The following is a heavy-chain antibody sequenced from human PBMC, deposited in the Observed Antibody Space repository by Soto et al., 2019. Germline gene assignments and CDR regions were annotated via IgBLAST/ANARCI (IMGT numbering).Heavy chain of an antibody. Sequence: GGSLRLSCAASGFTFSDYYMSWIRQAPGKGLEWVSYISSSGSTIYYADSVKGRFTISRDNAKNSLYLQMNSLRAEDTAVYYCARDLYSSAPPEDYYYYMDVWGKGTTVTVSS. V-gene: IGHV3-11*01. D-gene: IGHD6-25*01. J-gene: IGHJ6*03. CDR2: ISSSGSTI. CDR1: GFTFSDYY. CDR3: ARDLYSSAPPEDYYYYMDV.